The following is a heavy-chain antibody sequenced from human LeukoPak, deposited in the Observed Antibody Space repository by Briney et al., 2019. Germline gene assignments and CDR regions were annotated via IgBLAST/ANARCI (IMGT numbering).Heavy chain of an antibody. J-gene: IGHJ3*02. Sequence: GGSLRLSCAASGFTFSDYYMSWVRQAPGKGLEWVLVIYSDSRTYYADSVRGRFTIPRDNSNNTLHLQMNSLRGEDTAVYYCARCGSDYDGGAFDIWGQGTMVTVSS. D-gene: IGHD2-21*02. CDR2: IYSDSRT. CDR1: GFTFSDYY. V-gene: IGHV3-53*01. CDR3: ARCGSDYDGGAFDI.